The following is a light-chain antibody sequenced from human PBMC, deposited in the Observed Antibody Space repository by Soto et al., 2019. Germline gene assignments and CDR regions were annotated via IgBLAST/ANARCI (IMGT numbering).Light chain of an antibody. CDR2: GNS. J-gene: IGLJ1*01. Sequence: QSVLAQPPSVSGAPGQRVTISCTGSSSNIGADYDVHWYQKLPGTAPKLVISGNSNRPSGVPDRFSGSKSGTSASLAITGLQAEDEADYYCETWDSNTLYVFGTGTKLTVL. CDR3: ETWDSNTLYV. CDR1: SSNIGADYD. V-gene: IGLV1-40*01.